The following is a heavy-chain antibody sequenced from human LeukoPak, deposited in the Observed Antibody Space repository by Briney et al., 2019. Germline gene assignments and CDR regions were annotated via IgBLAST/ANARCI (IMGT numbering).Heavy chain of an antibody. D-gene: IGHD6-13*01. CDR3: ARGGSSSWYLTDAYFDY. Sequence: GASVKVSCKAPGYTFTGYYMHWVRQAPGQGLEWMGWINPNSGGTNYAQKFQGWVTMTRDTSISTAYMELSRLRSDDTAVYYCARGGSSSWYLTDAYFDYWGRGTLVTVSS. J-gene: IGHJ4*02. CDR2: INPNSGGT. CDR1: GYTFTGYY. V-gene: IGHV1-2*04.